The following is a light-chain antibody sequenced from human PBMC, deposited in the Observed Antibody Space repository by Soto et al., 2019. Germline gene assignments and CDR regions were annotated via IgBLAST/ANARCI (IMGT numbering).Light chain of an antibody. Sequence: EIVLTQSPATLSLSPGERATLSCRASQSVSSYLAWYQQKPGQAPRLLIYDASNRATGIPARFSGSGSGTGFTLTISSLEPEDFATYYCQQYNDYPWTFGQGTKVEIK. V-gene: IGKV3-11*01. J-gene: IGKJ1*01. CDR1: QSVSSY. CDR2: DAS. CDR3: QQYNDYPWT.